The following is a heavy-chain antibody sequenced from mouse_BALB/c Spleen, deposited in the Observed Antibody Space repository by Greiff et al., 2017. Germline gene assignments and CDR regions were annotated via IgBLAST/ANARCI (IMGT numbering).Heavy chain of an antibody. J-gene: IGHJ4*01. D-gene: IGHD1-1*01. V-gene: IGHV1-7*01. CDR1: GYTFTSYW. Sequence: QVQLKESGAELAKPGASVKMSCKASGYTFTSYWMHWVKQRPGQGLEWIGYINPSTGYTEYNQKFKDKATLTADKSSSTAYMQLSSLTSEDSAVYYCARWGDYGSFYYAMDYWGQGTSVTVSS. CDR2: INPSTGYT. CDR3: ARWGDYGSFYYAMDY.